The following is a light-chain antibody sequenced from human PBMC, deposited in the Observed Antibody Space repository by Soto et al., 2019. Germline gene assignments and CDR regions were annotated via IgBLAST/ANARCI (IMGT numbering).Light chain of an antibody. CDR1: QYVNIY. Sequence: EIVLTQSPATVSLSPGERVTLSCRASQYVNIYLAWYQQKPGQAPRLLIYDASNRATGVPARFSGSGSGTDFTLTISRLEPEDFAVYYCQQYGSSGTFGQGTKVDI. CDR2: DAS. CDR3: QQYGSSGT. V-gene: IGKV3-11*01. J-gene: IGKJ1*01.